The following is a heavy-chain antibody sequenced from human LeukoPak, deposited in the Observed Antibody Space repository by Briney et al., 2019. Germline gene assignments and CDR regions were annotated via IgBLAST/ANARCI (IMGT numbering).Heavy chain of an antibody. CDR2: QNNSGRT. D-gene: IGHD4/OR15-4a*01. V-gene: IGHV4-34*01. J-gene: IGHJ5*02. CDR3: ARDGAARHFDP. CDR1: GGSFSVYY. Sequence: PSETLSLTSAVHGGSFSVYYWSWIRQPPGKGVEWIGEQNNSGRTNYNKSLKSRAKISVDTSKNQFSLKLSSVTAADTAVHYCARDGAARHFDPWGQGTLVTVSS.